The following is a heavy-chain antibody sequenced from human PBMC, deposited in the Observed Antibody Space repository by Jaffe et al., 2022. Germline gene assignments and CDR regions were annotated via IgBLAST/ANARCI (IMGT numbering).Heavy chain of an antibody. Sequence: EVKLLESGGGLMQPGGSLKLSCVASGFTSSTYVMAWVRQAPGKGLEWVSSITGSGLDTYYGDSVKDRFTISRDNLKNTVFLQMNSLRVGDTAVYYCAKADHLGVVLSVGTWGQGTLVTVSS. CDR2: ITGSGLDT. CDR1: GFTSSTYV. D-gene: IGHD2-15*01. V-gene: IGHV3-23*01. CDR3: AKADHLGVVLSVGT. J-gene: IGHJ1*01.